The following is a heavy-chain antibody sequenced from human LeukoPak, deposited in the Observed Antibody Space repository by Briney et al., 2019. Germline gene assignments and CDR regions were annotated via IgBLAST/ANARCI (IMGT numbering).Heavy chain of an antibody. CDR2: ISSNGGST. J-gene: IGHJ6*03. V-gene: IGHV3-64*01. CDR1: GFTFSSYA. Sequence: GGSLRLSCAASGFTFSSYAMHWVRQAPGKGLEYVSAISSNGGSTYYANSVKGRFTISRDNSKNTLYLQMGSLRAEDMAVYYCARGDFWNGYMDVWGKGTTVTVSS. CDR3: ARGDFWNGYMDV. D-gene: IGHD3-3*01.